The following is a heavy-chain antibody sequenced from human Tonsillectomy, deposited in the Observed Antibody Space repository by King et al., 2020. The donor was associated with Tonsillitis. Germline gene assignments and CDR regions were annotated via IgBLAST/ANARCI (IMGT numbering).Heavy chain of an antibody. CDR3: ARAITGTTGDYFDY. Sequence: HLQLQESGPGLVKPSETLSLTCTVSGGSISSSSYYWGWIRQPPGKGLEWIGNIYYSGSTYYNPSLKSRVTISEDTSKNQFSLKLSSVTAADTAVYYCARAITGTTGDYFDYWGQGTLVTVSS. V-gene: IGHV4-39*01. D-gene: IGHD1-7*01. J-gene: IGHJ4*02. CDR2: IYYSGST. CDR1: GGSISSSSYY.